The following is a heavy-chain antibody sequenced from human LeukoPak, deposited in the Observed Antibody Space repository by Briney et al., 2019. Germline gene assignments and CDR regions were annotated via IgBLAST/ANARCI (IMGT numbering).Heavy chain of an antibody. CDR2: MTSYGSG. J-gene: IGHJ4*02. CDR1: GFNLNDYY. Sequence: GGSLRLSCETSGFNLNDYYMSWIRQAPGKGLEWTAYMTSYGSGKYSDSVKGRFTISRDAASKSLFLQMNSLRVEDTAVYYCTRDQDAGYALGHWGQGTLVTVTS. D-gene: IGHD5-18*01. CDR3: TRDQDAGYALGH. V-gene: IGHV3-11*01.